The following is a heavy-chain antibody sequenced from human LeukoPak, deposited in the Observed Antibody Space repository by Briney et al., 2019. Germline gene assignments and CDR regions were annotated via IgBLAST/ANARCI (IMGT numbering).Heavy chain of an antibody. V-gene: IGHV3-64D*06. J-gene: IGHJ4*02. CDR1: GFTFSSYA. CDR3: VKDLAMVRGVIIPRLGFDY. D-gene: IGHD3-10*01. Sequence: PGGSLRLSCSASGFTFSSYAMYWVRQAPGKGLEYVSAISSNGGSTYYADSVKGRFTISRDNSKNTLYLQMSSLRAEDTAVYYCVKDLAMVRGVIIPRLGFDYWGQGPLATVSS. CDR2: ISSNGGST.